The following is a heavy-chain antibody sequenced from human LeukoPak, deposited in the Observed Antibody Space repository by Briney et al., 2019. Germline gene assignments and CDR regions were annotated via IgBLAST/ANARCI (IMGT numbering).Heavy chain of an antibody. CDR1: GGSISSYY. Sequence: PSETLSLTCTVSGGSISSYYWSWIRQPAGKGLEWIGRISTSGSTNYNPSLKSRVTMSVDTSKNQFSLKLSSVTAADTAVYYCARGTLYSGWSYYLDYWGQGTLVTVSS. D-gene: IGHD6-19*01. V-gene: IGHV4-4*07. J-gene: IGHJ4*02. CDR2: ISTSGST. CDR3: ARGTLYSGWSYYLDY.